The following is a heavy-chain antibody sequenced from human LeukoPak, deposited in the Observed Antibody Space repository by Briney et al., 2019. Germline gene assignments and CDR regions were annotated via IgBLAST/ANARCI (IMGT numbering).Heavy chain of an antibody. D-gene: IGHD3-10*01. CDR1: GGSISSYY. CDR3: ARGGPPPCAHQNYYGSGSYYISLPDY. V-gene: IGHV4-59*01. CDR2: IYYSGST. J-gene: IGHJ4*02. Sequence: SETLSLTCTVSGGSISSYYWSWIRQPPGKGLEWIGYIYYSGSTNYNPSLKSRVTISVDTSKNQFSLKLSSVTAADTAVYYCARGGPPPCAHQNYYGSGSYYISLPDYWGQGTLVTVSS.